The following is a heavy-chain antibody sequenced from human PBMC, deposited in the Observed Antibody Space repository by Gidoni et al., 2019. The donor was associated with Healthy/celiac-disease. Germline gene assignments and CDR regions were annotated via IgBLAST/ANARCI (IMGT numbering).Heavy chain of an antibody. V-gene: IGHV3-33*01. D-gene: IGHD3-10*01. J-gene: IGHJ4*02. CDR1: GFTFRRYG. Sequence: QVQLVESGGGVVQPGRSLRLSCAASGFTFRRYGMHWVRQAPGKGLEWVAVIWYDGSNKYYADSVKGRFTISRDNSKNTLYLQMNSLRAEDTAVYYCARDGEMARYEGLFGIVDYWGQGTLVTVSS. CDR3: ARDGEMARYEGLFGIVDY. CDR2: IWYDGSNK.